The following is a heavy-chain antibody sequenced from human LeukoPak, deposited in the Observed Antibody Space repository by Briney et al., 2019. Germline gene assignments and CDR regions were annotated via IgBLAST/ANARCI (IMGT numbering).Heavy chain of an antibody. V-gene: IGHV3-66*01. CDR1: GFTVSSNY. CDR3: ARGVRRRPDAFDI. Sequence: GGSLRLSCAASGFTVSSNYMSWVRQAPAKGLERVSVIYSGGSTYYADSVKGRFTISRDNSKNTLYLQMNRLRAEDTAVYYCARGVRRRPDAFDIWGQGTMVTVSS. CDR2: IYSGGST. D-gene: IGHD6-25*01. J-gene: IGHJ3*02.